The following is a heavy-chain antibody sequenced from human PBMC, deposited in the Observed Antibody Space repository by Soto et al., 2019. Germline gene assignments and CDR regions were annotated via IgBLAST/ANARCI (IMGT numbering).Heavy chain of an antibody. V-gene: IGHV1-46*01. CDR3: ARAGGVGARLGAFDI. CDR1: GYTFTSYY. D-gene: IGHD1-26*01. Sequence: ASLKISCKASGYTFTSYYMHWVRQAPGQGLEWMGIINPSGGSTSYAQKFQGRVTMTRDTSTSTVYMELSSLRSEDTAVYYCARAGGVGARLGAFDIWGQGTMVTVSS. CDR2: INPSGGST. J-gene: IGHJ3*02.